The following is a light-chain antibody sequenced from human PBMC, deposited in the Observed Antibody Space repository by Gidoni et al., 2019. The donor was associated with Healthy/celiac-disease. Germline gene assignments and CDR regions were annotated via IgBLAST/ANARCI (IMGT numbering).Light chain of an antibody. CDR1: SSNIGSNT. V-gene: IGLV1-44*01. CDR2: SNN. Sequence: QSVLPQTPSASGTPGQRVTISCSGISSNIGSNTVNWYQQLPGTAPKLLIYSNNQRPSGVPDRFSGSKSGTSASLAISGLQSEDEADYYCAAWDDSLNGWVFGGGTKLTVL. J-gene: IGLJ3*02. CDR3: AAWDDSLNGWV.